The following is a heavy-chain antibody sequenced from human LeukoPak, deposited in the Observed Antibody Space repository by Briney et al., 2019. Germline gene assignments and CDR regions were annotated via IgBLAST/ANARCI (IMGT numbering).Heavy chain of an antibody. Sequence: SPSETLSLTCTVSGYSISSGYYWGWIRQPPGKGLEWIGSIYHSGSTYYNPSLKSRVTISVDTSKNQFSLKLSSVTAADTAIYYCARDQGSGYRWRPYGWFDPWGQGTLVTVSS. D-gene: IGHD3-22*01. J-gene: IGHJ5*02. CDR3: ARDQGSGYRWRPYGWFDP. CDR2: IYHSGST. CDR1: GYSISSGYY. V-gene: IGHV4-38-2*02.